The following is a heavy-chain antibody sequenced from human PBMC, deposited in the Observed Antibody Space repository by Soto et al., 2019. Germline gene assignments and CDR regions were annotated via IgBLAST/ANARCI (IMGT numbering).Heavy chain of an antibody. CDR2: ISGSGGST. Sequence: LGGSLRLSCAASGFTFSSYAMSWVRQAPGKGLEWVSAISGSGGSTYYADSVKGRFTISRDNSKNTLYLQMNSLRAEDTAVYYCAKDRYYYGSGSLFDYWGQGTLVTVSS. CDR3: AKDRYYYGSGSLFDY. V-gene: IGHV3-23*01. D-gene: IGHD3-10*01. J-gene: IGHJ4*02. CDR1: GFTFSSYA.